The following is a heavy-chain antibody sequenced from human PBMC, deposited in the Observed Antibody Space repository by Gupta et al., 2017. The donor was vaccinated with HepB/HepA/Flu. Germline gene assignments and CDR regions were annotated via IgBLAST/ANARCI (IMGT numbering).Heavy chain of an antibody. J-gene: IGHJ4*02. CDR1: GFIFNDYW. D-gene: IGHD2/OR15-2a*01. Sequence: EGPPVVYRGGVGQAWGALRRPCVASGFIFNDYWMHWVRQVPGKGLLWVARIKSDGSGATYADSVKGRFTISRDNAKDTLYLQMNSLRPEDTAVYHCARDGIYSNGQPPFDSWGQGTLVTVSS. CDR3: ARDGIYSNGQPPFDS. CDR2: IKSDGSGA. V-gene: IGHV3-74*03.